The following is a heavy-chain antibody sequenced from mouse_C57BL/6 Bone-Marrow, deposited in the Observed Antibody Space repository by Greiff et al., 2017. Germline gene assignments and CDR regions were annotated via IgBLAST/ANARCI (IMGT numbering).Heavy chain of an antibody. CDR2: ISSGSSTI. CDR1: GFTFSDYG. Sequence: EVQLVESGGGLVKPGGSLKLSCAASGFTFSDYGMHWVRQAPEKGLEWVAYISSGSSTIYYADTVKGRFTISRDNAKNTLFLQMTSLRSEDTAMYYCARTLGKDWYFDVWGTGTTVTGSS. J-gene: IGHJ1*03. V-gene: IGHV5-17*01. CDR3: ARTLGKDWYFDV. D-gene: IGHD2-1*01.